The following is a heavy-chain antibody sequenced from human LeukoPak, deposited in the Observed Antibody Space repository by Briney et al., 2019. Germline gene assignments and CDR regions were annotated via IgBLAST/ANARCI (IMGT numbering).Heavy chain of an antibody. CDR1: GFMFTDYY. V-gene: IGHV1-2*02. Sequence: ASVKVSCRASGFMFTDYYMHWVRQAPGQGLEWMGWINPNSGGTNYAQKFQGRVTMTRDTSISTAYMELSRLRSDDTAIYYCAVLTVANPPLYYFDYWRQGTLVTVSS. J-gene: IGHJ4*02. D-gene: IGHD4/OR15-4a*01. CDR2: INPNSGGT. CDR3: AVLTVANPPLYYFDY.